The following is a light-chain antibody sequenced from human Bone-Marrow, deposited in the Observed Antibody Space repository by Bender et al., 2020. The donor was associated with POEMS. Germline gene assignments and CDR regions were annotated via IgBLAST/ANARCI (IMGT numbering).Light chain of an antibody. V-gene: IGLV3-25*03. CDR3: QSTDNSGSYV. Sequence: SYELTQPPSVSVSPGQTARIPCSGDALPKQFASWFQQKPGQAPVLVIYKDTERPSGIPERFSGSSSGTTVTLTISGVQAEDEADYYCQSTDNSGSYVFATGTKVTVL. CDR1: ALPKQF. J-gene: IGLJ1*01. CDR2: KDT.